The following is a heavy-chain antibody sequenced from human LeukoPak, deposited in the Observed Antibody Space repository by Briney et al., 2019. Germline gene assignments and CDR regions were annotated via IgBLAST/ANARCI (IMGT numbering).Heavy chain of an antibody. V-gene: IGHV4-59*01. Sequence: PSETLSLTCTVSAGSISSYYWTWIRQPPGKGLEWIGYIYYSGSTNYNPSLKSRVTISVDTSKNQFSLKLSSVTAADTAVYYCARLGWFGPFDYWGQGTLVTVSS. D-gene: IGHD3-10*01. CDR2: IYYSGST. CDR1: AGSISSYY. J-gene: IGHJ4*02. CDR3: ARLGWFGPFDY.